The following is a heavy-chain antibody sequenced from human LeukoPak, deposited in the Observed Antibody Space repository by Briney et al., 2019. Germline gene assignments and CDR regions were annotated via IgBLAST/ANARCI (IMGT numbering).Heavy chain of an antibody. V-gene: IGHV3-30*04. CDR3: ARDLRFGESTVFDY. CDR2: ISYDGSNK. Sequence: GRSLRLSCVASGFTFSSYAMHWVRQAPGKGLEWVAVISYDGSNKYYADSVKGRFTISRDNSKNTLYLQMNSLRAEDTAVYYCARDLRFGESTVFDYWGQGTLVTVSS. D-gene: IGHD3-10*01. J-gene: IGHJ4*02. CDR1: GFTFSSYA.